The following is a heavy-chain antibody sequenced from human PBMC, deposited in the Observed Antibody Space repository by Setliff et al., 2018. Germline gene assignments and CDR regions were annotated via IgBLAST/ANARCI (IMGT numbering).Heavy chain of an antibody. CDR1: GYTFTDYY. V-gene: IGHV1-2*04. D-gene: IGHD6-13*01. Sequence: GASVKVSCKASGYTFTDYYMHWVRHAPGQGLEWMGWINPKSGGTNYAQKFQGWVTLTRDTSISTVYMDLSSLKSDDTAVYYCARGRDSQEAAAGSRKHYYGMDVWGQGTTVTVSS. CDR3: ARGRDSQEAAAGSRKHYYGMDV. CDR2: INPKSGGT. J-gene: IGHJ6*02.